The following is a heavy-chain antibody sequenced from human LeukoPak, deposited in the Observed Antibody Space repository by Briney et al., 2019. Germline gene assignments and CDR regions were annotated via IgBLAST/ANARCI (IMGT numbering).Heavy chain of an antibody. V-gene: IGHV3-48*02. CDR1: GFTFSSYS. Sequence: GGSLRLSCAASGFTFSSYSMNWVRQAPGKGLEWISYISSSRSTIYYADPVKGRFTISRDNAKNSLYLQMNSLRDEDTAIYYCARGKNSASDVFDIWGQGTMVTVSS. CDR2: ISSSRSTI. J-gene: IGHJ3*02. CDR3: ARGKNSASDVFDI. D-gene: IGHD2/OR15-2a*01.